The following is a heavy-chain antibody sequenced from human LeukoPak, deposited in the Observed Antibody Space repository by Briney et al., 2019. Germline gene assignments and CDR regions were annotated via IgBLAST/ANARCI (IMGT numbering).Heavy chain of an antibody. V-gene: IGHV4-34*01. CDR2: INHSGST. CDR1: GGSFSGYY. Sequence: SETLSLTCAVYGGSFSGYYWSWIRQPPGKGLEWIGEINHSGSTNYNPSLKSRVTISVDTSKNQFSLKLSSVTAADTAVYYCARDYGDYFGVHYYYMDVWGKGTTVTVSS. J-gene: IGHJ6*03. D-gene: IGHD4-17*01. CDR3: ARDYGDYFGVHYYYMDV.